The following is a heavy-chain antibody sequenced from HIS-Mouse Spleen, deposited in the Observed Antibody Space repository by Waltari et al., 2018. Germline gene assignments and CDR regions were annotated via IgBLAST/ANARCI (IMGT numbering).Heavy chain of an antibody. CDR2: MNPNSGNT. CDR3: ARGSSSGSYWYYYYGMDV. Sequence: QVQLVQSGAEVKKPGASVKVSCKASGYTFNSYDINWVRQATGQGREWMGWMNPNSGNTGDEQKFQGRVTMTRNTSISTADMELSSLRSEDTAVYYCARGSSSGSYWYYYYGMDVWCQGTTVTVSS. D-gene: IGHD1-26*01. CDR1: GYTFNSYD. V-gene: IGHV1-8*01. J-gene: IGHJ6*02.